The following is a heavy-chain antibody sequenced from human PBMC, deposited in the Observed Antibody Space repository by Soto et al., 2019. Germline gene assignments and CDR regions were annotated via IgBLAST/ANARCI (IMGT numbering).Heavy chain of an antibody. J-gene: IGHJ5*01. CDR2: IYYSGST. CDR1: GGSISSGGYY. D-gene: IGHD1-26*01. Sequence: QVQLQESGPGLVKPSQTLSLTCSVSGGSISSGGYYWSWIRQHPEKGLEWIGYIYYSGSTNYNPSLKSRVIMSVDTSSNRFSLDLRSVTAADTAIYYGARHSARLQWFDYWGQGTLVTVSA. V-gene: IGHV4-31*03. CDR3: ARHSARLQWFDY.